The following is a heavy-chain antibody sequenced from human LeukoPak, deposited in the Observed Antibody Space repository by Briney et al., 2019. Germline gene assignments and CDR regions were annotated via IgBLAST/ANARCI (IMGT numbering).Heavy chain of an antibody. CDR1: GGSISSYY. D-gene: IGHD3-22*01. J-gene: IGHJ3*02. Sequence: SETLSLTCTVSGGSISSYYWSWIRQPPGKGLEWIGYIYYSGSTNYNPSLKSRVTISVDTSKNQFSLKLSSVTAADTAVYYCARDRREDYYDSSGYGLYTFDIWGQGTMVTVSS. CDR3: ARDRREDYYDSSGYGLYTFDI. CDR2: IYYSGST. V-gene: IGHV4-59*01.